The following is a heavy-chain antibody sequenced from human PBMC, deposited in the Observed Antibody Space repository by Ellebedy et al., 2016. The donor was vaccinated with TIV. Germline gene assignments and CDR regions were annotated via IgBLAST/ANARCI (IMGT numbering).Heavy chain of an antibody. CDR3: ARGYCPDSTCIPTADL. D-gene: IGHD1-1*01. V-gene: IGHV3-53*01. Sequence: GESLKISXAASGFPVSSNYISWVRQAPGKWLEWVSVIYAGGSTYYEDSVRGRFAISRDNVKNSLFLQMDSLRADDTATYFCARGYCPDSTCIPTADLWGQGIQVTVSS. CDR2: IYAGGST. CDR1: GFPVSSNY. J-gene: IGHJ5*02.